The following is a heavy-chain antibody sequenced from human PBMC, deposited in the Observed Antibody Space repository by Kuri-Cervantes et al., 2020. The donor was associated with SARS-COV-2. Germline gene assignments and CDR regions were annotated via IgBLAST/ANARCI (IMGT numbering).Heavy chain of an antibody. V-gene: IGHV3-73*01. D-gene: IGHD3-3*01. CDR1: GFTFSGSA. Sequence: GGSLRLSCAASGFTFSGSAMHWVRQASGKGLEWVGRIRSKANSYATAYAASVKGRFTISRDDSKNTAYLQMNSLRAEDTAVYYCARVGYDFWSGPNWFDPWGQGTLVTVSS. J-gene: IGHJ5*02. CDR2: IRSKANSYAT. CDR3: ARVGYDFWSGPNWFDP.